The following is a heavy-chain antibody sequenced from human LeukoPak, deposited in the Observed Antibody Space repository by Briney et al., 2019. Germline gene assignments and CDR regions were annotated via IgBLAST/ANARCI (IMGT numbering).Heavy chain of an antibody. CDR1: GYTFTTYP. CDR2: INTNTGNP. Sequence: ASVKVSCKASGYTFTTYPMNWVRQAPGQGLEWMGWINTNTGNPTYAQGFTGRFVFSLDTSVSTAYLQISSLKADNTAVYYCARDPYTSSSWYRGRANNWFDPWGQGTLVTVSS. J-gene: IGHJ5*02. V-gene: IGHV7-4-1*02. D-gene: IGHD6-13*01. CDR3: ARDPYTSSSWYRGRANNWFDP.